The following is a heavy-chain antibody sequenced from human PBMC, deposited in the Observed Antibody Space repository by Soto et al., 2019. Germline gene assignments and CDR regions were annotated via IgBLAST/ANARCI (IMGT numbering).Heavy chain of an antibody. CDR3: VQSRCGGDCLQSYSSHSYYGLDV. Sequence: SGPTLVNPTQTLTLTCTFSGFSLSTSGVGVGWIRQPPGKALEWLALIYWDDDKRYNPSLKSRLTITKDTSKNQVVLTMTNMDPVDTATYYCVQSRCGGDCLQSYSSHSYYGLDVWGQGTTVTVSS. V-gene: IGHV2-5*02. CDR2: IYWDDDK. CDR1: GFSLSTSGVG. J-gene: IGHJ6*02. D-gene: IGHD2-21*01.